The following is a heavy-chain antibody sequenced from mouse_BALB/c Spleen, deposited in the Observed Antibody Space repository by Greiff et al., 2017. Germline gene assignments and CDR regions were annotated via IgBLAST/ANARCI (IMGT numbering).Heavy chain of an antibody. D-gene: IGHD2-14*01. Sequence: VQLQQPGAELVMPGASVKMSCKASGYTFTDYWMHWVKQRPGQGLEWIGAIDTSDSYTSYNQKFKGKATLTVDESSSTAYMQLSSLTSEDSAVYYCARSYYRYDGFAYWGQGTLVTVSA. J-gene: IGHJ3*01. CDR3: ARSYYRYDGFAY. CDR2: IDTSDSYT. V-gene: IGHV1-69*01. CDR1: GYTFTDYW.